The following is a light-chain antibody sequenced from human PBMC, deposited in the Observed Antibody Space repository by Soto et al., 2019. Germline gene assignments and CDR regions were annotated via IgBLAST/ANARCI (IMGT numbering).Light chain of an antibody. V-gene: IGKV1-5*01. CDR3: QQYNSYLFT. J-gene: IGKJ3*01. CDR2: DAS. Sequence: DIQMTQSPSTLSASVGDRVTITCRASQSISSWLAWYQQKQGKAPKLLIYDASSLESGVPSRFSGSGSGTELTLTISSLQPHDFATYYCQQYNSYLFTFGPRTNVDI. CDR1: QSISSW.